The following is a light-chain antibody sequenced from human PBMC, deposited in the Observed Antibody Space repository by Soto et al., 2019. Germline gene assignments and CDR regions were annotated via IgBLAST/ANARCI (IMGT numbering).Light chain of an antibody. J-gene: IGLJ2*01. Sequence: QSVLTQPPSASGTPGQRVTISCSGSSSNIGSNTVNWYQQLPGTAPKLLIYSNNQRPSEVPDRFSGSKSGTSASLAISGLQSKDEADYYCAAWDDSLNGVVFGGGTKVTVL. CDR2: SNN. CDR3: AAWDDSLNGVV. CDR1: SSNIGSNT. V-gene: IGLV1-44*01.